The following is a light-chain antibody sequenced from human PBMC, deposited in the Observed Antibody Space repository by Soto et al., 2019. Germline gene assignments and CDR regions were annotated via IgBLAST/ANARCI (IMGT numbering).Light chain of an antibody. J-gene: IGKJ4*01. Sequence: DIQMTQSPSTLSGSVGDRVTITCRASQTISSWLAWYQQKPGKAPKLLIYKASKLQSGVPSRFSGRRSGTEFTLTIAGLQPEDFATYYCQQYESYSPLTFGGGTKVDIK. CDR1: QTISSW. CDR2: KAS. CDR3: QQYESYSPLT. V-gene: IGKV1-5*03.